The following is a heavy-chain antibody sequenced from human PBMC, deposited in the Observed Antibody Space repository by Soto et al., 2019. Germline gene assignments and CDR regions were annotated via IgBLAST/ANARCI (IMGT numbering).Heavy chain of an antibody. Sequence: SETLSLTCAAYGGSFSGYCWSWIRQPPGKGLEWIGEINHSGSTNYNRSLKSRVTISVDTSKNQFSLKLSSVTAADTAVYYCARGRSSGWYGRYFQHWGQGTLVTVSS. J-gene: IGHJ1*01. CDR2: INHSGST. V-gene: IGHV4-34*01. D-gene: IGHD6-19*01. CDR1: GGSFSGYC. CDR3: ARGRSSGWYGRYFQH.